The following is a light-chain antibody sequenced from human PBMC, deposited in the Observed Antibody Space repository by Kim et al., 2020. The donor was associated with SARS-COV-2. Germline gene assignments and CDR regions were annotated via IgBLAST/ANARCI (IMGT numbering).Light chain of an antibody. J-gene: IGLJ3*02. CDR2: SDA. CDR1: RFNIGSNT. Sequence: QSVLTQPPSASGAPGQRVTISCSGGRFNIGSNTINWYQLLPGTAPKLLIYSDAQRPSGVPDRFSGSKSATSASLAISGLQSEDEADYYCAAWDDSLNGPVFGGGTKVTVL. CDR3: AAWDDSLNGPV. V-gene: IGLV1-44*01.